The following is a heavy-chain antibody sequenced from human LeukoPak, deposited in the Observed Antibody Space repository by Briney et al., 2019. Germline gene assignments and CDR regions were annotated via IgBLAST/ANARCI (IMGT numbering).Heavy chain of an antibody. V-gene: IGHV1-2*04. D-gene: IGHD6-13*01. CDR2: INPNSGAT. J-gene: IGHJ6*02. Sequence: ASVKVSCKASGYTFTAYYIHWVRQAPGQGLEWMGWINPNSGATNYAQKFQGWVTMTRDTSISTVYMEMSRLRSDDTAVYYCARDGQPSYYYYGMDVWGQGTTVTVSS. CDR1: GYTFTAYY. CDR3: ARDGQPSYYYYGMDV.